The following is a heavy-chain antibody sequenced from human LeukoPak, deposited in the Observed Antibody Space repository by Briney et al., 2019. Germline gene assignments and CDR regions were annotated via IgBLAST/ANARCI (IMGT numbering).Heavy chain of an antibody. CDR3: ARDRYCSGGSCYGDAFDL. V-gene: IGHV3-53*01. J-gene: IGHJ3*01. CDR1: GFTVRSNY. Sequence: PGGSLRPSCTASGFTVRSNYMSWVRQSPRKGLEWVSIMYSGGSTDYADSVKGRFIISRDHSKNTLYLQMNSLRAEDTAVYYCARDRYCSGGSCYGDAFDLWGQGTMVTVSS. D-gene: IGHD2-15*01. CDR2: MYSGGST.